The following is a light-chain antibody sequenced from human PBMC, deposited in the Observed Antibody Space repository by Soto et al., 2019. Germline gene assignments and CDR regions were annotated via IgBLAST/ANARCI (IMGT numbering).Light chain of an antibody. CDR2: KAS. CDR1: QTISSW. Sequence: DIQMTQSPSTLSGSVGDRVTITCRASQTISSWLAWYQQKPGKATKLLIYKASTLKSGVPSRVSGSGSGTEVTLTISSLQPDDFATYYCQHYNSYSEAFGQGTKVDIK. CDR3: QHYNSYSEA. J-gene: IGKJ1*01. V-gene: IGKV1-5*03.